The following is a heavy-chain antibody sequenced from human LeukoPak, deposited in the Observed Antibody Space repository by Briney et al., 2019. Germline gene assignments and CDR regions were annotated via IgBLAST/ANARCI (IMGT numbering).Heavy chain of an antibody. CDR3: ARDRGYCSGGSCYSPDYYYYGMDV. J-gene: IGHJ6*02. Sequence: GGSLRLSCAASGFTFSSYAMSWIRQAPGKGLEWVSAVSGSGGSTYYADSVKGRFTISRDNSKNTLYLQMNSLRAEDTAVYYCARDRGYCSGGSCYSPDYYYYGMDVWGQGTTVTVSS. CDR2: VSGSGGST. CDR1: GFTFSSYA. V-gene: IGHV3-23*01. D-gene: IGHD2-15*01.